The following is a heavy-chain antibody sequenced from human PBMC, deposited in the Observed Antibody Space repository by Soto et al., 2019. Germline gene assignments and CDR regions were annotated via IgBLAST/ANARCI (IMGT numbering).Heavy chain of an antibody. Sequence: QVQLVQSGAEVRTPGASVRVSCKASGYTFTNYDINWVRQAPGQGPEWMGWMNPDSGNTGYVQKFQGRVTMTRNTALSTAYMDLSSLRSEDTAVYYCARSGGGSNVNFDYWGQGTLVTVPS. V-gene: IGHV1-8*01. CDR2: MNPDSGNT. CDR1: GYTFTNYD. D-gene: IGHD2-15*01. J-gene: IGHJ4*02. CDR3: ARSGGGSNVNFDY.